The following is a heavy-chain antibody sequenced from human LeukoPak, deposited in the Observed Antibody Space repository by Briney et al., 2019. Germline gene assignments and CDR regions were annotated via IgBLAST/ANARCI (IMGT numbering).Heavy chain of an antibody. V-gene: IGHV3-30-3*01. D-gene: IGHD3-9*01. CDR2: ISYDGSNK. J-gene: IGHJ6*02. CDR3: ARDLYDILTGYSNHYYYYGMDV. CDR1: GFTFSSYR. Sequence: GGSLRLSCAASGFTFSSYRMNWVRQAPGKGLEWVAVISYDGSNKYYADSVKGRFTISRDNSKNTLYLQMNSLRAEDTAVYYCARDLYDILTGYSNHYYYYGMDVWGQGTTVTVSS.